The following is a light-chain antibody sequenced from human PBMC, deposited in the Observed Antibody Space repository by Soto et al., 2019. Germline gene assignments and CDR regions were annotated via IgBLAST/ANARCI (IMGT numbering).Light chain of an antibody. J-gene: IGKJ3*01. CDR1: QDINIY. CDR3: QQSYSTPPRLT. Sequence: DIQMTQSPSSLFASVGDRVTMTFQAIQDINIYLNWYQQKPGKAPNLLIYAASNLQSGVPSRFSGSGSGTEFTLTISSLQPEDFATYYCQQSYSTPPRLTFGPGTKVDI. CDR2: AAS. V-gene: IGKV1-39*01.